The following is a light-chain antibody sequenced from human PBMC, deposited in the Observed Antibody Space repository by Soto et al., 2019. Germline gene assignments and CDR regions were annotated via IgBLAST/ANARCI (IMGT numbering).Light chain of an antibody. V-gene: IGKV1-27*01. CDR1: QDISVY. J-gene: IGKJ5*01. CDR3: QKFNTAPLT. CDR2: SAS. Sequence: DIQMTQSPSSLSASVGDRVTITCRASQDISVYLAWYQQKPGKVPKLLIYSASTLQSAVPPRFSGSGSGTDFTLTISSLQPEDVATYYCQKFNTAPLTFGQGTRLEIK.